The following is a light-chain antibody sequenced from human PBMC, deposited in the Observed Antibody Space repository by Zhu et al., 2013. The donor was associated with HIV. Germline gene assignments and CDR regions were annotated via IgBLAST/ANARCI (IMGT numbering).Light chain of an antibody. CDR3: LQDYYYPLYLA. V-gene: IGKV1-6*01. Sequence: AIQMTQSPSSLSASVGDSVTITCRASEDIRKDLGWFQQRPGSAPKLLIYAASTLQSGVPSRFSGSGSGTEFTLTISSLQPEDFATYYCLQDYYYPLYLALVQGTEGGDQ. J-gene: IGKJ2*01. CDR2: AAS. CDR1: EDIRKD.